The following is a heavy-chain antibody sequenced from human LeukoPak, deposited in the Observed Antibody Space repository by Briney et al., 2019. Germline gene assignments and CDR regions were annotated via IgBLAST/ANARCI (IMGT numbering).Heavy chain of an antibody. CDR2: ISYNRNSK. CDR1: GFTISSHG. Sequence: PGTSLRLSCAVSGFTISSHGMHWVRQAPGKGLEWGTMISYNRNSKYYGVSVKGRFTISRDNSKDTLYLEMDSLRTEDTAVYYCAKDWGSSGWYNYFDPWGQGTVVTVSS. V-gene: IGHV3-30*05. CDR3: AKDWGSSGWYNYFDP. J-gene: IGHJ5*02. D-gene: IGHD6-19*01.